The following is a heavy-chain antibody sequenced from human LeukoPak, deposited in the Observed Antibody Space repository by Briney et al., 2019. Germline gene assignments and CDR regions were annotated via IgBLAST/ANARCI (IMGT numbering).Heavy chain of an antibody. CDR3: ATGNYYDSRGYYTFGH. D-gene: IGHD3-22*01. CDR2: INGDGSTT. CDR1: GFAFNKYW. V-gene: IGHV3-74*01. Sequence: GSLRLSCAASGFAFNKYWMHWARQTPGKGLVWVSRINGDGSTTSYADSVKGGFTISRDNAKDTLYLQMSSLRAEDTAVYYCATGNYYDSRGYYTFGHWGQGTLVTVSS. J-gene: IGHJ4*02.